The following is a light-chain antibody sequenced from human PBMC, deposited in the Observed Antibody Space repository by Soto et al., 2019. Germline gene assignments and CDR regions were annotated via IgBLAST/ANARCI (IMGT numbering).Light chain of an antibody. CDR2: AAS. Sequence: AIRMTQSPSSFSASTGDRVTITCRASQGISSYLAWYQQKPGKAPKLLIYAASTLQSGVPSRFSGSGSGTDFTLTISSLQPDDSATYFCQRYNDKFGQGTKVDIK. J-gene: IGKJ1*01. CDR1: QGISSY. CDR3: QRYNDK. V-gene: IGKV1-8*01.